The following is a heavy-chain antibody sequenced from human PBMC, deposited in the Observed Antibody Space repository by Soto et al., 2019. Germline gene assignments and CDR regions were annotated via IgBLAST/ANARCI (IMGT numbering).Heavy chain of an antibody. J-gene: IGHJ4*02. CDR1: GFTFSSYS. Sequence: VGSLRLSCAASGFTFSSYSMNWVRQAPGKGLEWVSSISSSSSYIYYADSVKGRFTISRDNAKNSLYLQMNSLRAEDTAVYYCASVMAYRGGDCYSFPDYWGQGTLVTVSS. V-gene: IGHV3-21*01. CDR2: ISSSSSYI. CDR3: ASVMAYRGGDCYSFPDY. D-gene: IGHD2-21*02.